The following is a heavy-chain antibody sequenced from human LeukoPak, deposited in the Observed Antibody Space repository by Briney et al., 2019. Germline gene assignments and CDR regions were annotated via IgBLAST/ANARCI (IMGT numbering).Heavy chain of an antibody. CDR1: GGSISSGGYY. Sequence: SQTLSLTCTVSGGSISSGGYYWSWIRQHPGKGLEWIGYIYYSGSTYYNPSLKSRVTISVDMSKNHFSLKLSSVTAADTAVYYCARTPDNHYYYMDVWGKGTTVTVSS. J-gene: IGHJ6*03. CDR2: IYYSGST. CDR3: ARTPDNHYYYMDV. V-gene: IGHV4-31*03. D-gene: IGHD3-22*01.